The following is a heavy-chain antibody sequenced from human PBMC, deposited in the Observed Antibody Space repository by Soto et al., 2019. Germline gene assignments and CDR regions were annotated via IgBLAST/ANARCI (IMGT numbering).Heavy chain of an antibody. CDR1: AFTFSSYA. J-gene: IGHJ6*02. CDR2: ISGSGDST. V-gene: IGHV3-23*01. CDR3: AKLPVAYDFWSGNYMDV. D-gene: IGHD3-3*01. Sequence: HPGGSLRLSCAASAFTFSSYAMNWVRQAPGKGLEWVSAISGSGDSTYYADSVKGRFTVSRDNSKNTLNLQMNSLRAEDTAVYYCAKLPVAYDFWSGNYMDVWGQGTTVTVSS.